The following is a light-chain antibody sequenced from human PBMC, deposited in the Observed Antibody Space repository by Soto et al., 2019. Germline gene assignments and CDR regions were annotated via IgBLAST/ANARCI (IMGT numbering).Light chain of an antibody. J-gene: IGKJ2*01. CDR1: QSLSRNY. V-gene: IGKV3-20*01. CDR3: QQYGSSGYT. Sequence: EIVLTQSPGTLSLSPGEGATLSCRASQSLSRNYLAWYQHKPGQAPRLLIYTASNRATGVPPRFSGSGSGTDFTLTISRLEPEDFAVYYCQQYGSSGYTFGQGTKLEIK. CDR2: TAS.